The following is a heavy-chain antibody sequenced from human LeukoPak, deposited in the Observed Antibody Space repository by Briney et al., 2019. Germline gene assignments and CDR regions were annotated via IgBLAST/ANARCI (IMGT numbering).Heavy chain of an antibody. Sequence: GSLRRSCAPSGFTFSRHGMHWVRQAPGEGLGWVAFIRYDGSDTYYADSVKGRSTISRDNSANTLYLQMNTLRPAAPSVYYPTKGSYDCSNNCPQYYYYMDGWGTGTTVIASS. CDR1: GFTFSRHG. D-gene: IGHD1-20*01. CDR3: TKGSYDCSNNCPQYYYYMDG. J-gene: IGHJ6*03. CDR2: IRYDGSDT. V-gene: IGHV3-30*02.